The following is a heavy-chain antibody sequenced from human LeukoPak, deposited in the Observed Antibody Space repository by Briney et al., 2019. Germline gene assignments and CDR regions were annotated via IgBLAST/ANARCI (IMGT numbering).Heavy chain of an antibody. V-gene: IGHV3-21*01. J-gene: IGHJ6*02. CDR2: ISSRSSYI. D-gene: IGHD3-16*01. Sequence: PGGSLRLSCAASGFTFSSYSMNWVRQAPGKGLAWVSSISSRSSYIYYADSVKGRFTVSRDNAKNSLYLQMNSLRAEDTAVYYCARAPSYDYVWGSYYYGMDVWGQGTTVTVSS. CDR3: ARAPSYDYVWGSYYYGMDV. CDR1: GFTFSSYS.